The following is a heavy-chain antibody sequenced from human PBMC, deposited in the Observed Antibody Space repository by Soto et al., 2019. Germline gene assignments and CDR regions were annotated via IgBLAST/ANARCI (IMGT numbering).Heavy chain of an antibody. J-gene: IGHJ4*02. Sequence: QVQLQESGPGLVKPSQTLSLTCTVSGGSISSGDYYWSWIRQPPGKGLEWIGYIYYSGSTYYNPSLKSRVTXSXNPSKNQFSLKLSSVTAADTAVYYCARAQGSGFLVSWGQGTLVTVSS. D-gene: IGHD3-10*01. CDR1: GGSISSGDYY. CDR3: ARAQGSGFLVS. CDR2: IYYSGST. V-gene: IGHV4-30-4*01.